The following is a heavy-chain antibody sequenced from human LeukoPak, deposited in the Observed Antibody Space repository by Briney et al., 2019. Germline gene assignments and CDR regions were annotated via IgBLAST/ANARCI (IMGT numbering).Heavy chain of an antibody. CDR1: GFTLSNYN. Sequence: GGSLRLSCAASGFTLSNYNMNWVRQAPGKGLEWVSSISSSSSYIYYADSVKGRFTISRDNAKNSLYLQMNSLRAEDTAVYYCARDWGVTTKLGVVYWGQGTLVTVSS. CDR2: ISSSSSYI. CDR3: ARDWGVTTKLGVVY. J-gene: IGHJ4*02. V-gene: IGHV3-21*01. D-gene: IGHD3-10*01.